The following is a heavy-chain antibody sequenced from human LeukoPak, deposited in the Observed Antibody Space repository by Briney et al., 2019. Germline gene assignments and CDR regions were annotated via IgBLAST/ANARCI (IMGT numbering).Heavy chain of an antibody. Sequence: PGGSLRLSCGASGFTFSTYGMSWVRQAPGKGLEWVSAISGSGGNTYYADSVKGRFTISRDNSKNTLYLQMNSLRAEDTAVYYCARRAGAYSHPYDYWGQGTLVTVSS. V-gene: IGHV3-23*01. CDR1: GFTFSTYG. D-gene: IGHD4/OR15-4a*01. CDR3: ARRAGAYSHPYDY. J-gene: IGHJ4*02. CDR2: ISGSGGNT.